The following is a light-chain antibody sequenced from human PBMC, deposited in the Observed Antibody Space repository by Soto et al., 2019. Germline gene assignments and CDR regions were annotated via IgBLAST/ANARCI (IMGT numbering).Light chain of an antibody. Sequence: DIQMTQSPSTLSASVGDRVTITFRASQSISSWLAWYQQKPGKAPKLLINDASSLESGVPSRFSGSGSGTEFTLTISSLQPDDFATYYCQQYNSYWTFGQGTKVDI. CDR1: QSISSW. CDR2: DAS. J-gene: IGKJ1*01. V-gene: IGKV1-5*01. CDR3: QQYNSYWT.